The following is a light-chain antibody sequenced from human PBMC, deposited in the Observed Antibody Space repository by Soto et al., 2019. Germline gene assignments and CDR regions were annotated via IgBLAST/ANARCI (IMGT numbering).Light chain of an antibody. CDR1: SSDVDGYNF. J-gene: IGLJ2*01. Sequence: QSALTQPPSASGSPGQSVTISCTGASSDVDGYNFVSWYQHHPGKAPKVIIYEVSKRPSGVPDRFSGSKSGNTASLTVSGLQAEDEAVYYCSSFAGSRNVNVFGGGTKLTVL. V-gene: IGLV2-8*01. CDR2: EVS. CDR3: SSFAGSRNVNV.